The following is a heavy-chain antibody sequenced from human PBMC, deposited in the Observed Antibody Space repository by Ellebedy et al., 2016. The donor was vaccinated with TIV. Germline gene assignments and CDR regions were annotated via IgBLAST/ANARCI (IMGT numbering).Heavy chain of an antibody. V-gene: IGHV3-9*01. CDR3: ARAITHLDIGYYGMDV. CDR1: GFTFSSYS. CDR2: ISWNSGSI. D-gene: IGHD5-12*01. J-gene: IGHJ6*02. Sequence: SLKISXAASGFTFSSYSMHWVRQAPGKGLEWVSGISWNSGSIGYADSVKGRFTISRDNAKNTLYLQMNSLRAEDTAVYYCARAITHLDIGYYGMDVWGQGTTVTVSS.